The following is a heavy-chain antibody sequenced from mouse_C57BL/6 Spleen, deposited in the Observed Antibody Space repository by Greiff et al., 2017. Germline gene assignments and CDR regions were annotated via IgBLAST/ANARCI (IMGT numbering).Heavy chain of an antibody. J-gene: IGHJ4*01. V-gene: IGHV1-55*01. CDR2: IYPGSGST. CDR1: GYTFTSYW. Sequence: VQLQQPGAELVKPGASVKMSCKASGYTFTSYWITWVKQRPGQGLEWIGDIYPGSGSTNYNEKFKSKATLTVDTSSSTAYMQLSSLTSEDSAVYYCARLYDGYYVYYAMDYWGQGTSVTVSS. CDR3: ARLYDGYYVYYAMDY. D-gene: IGHD2-3*01.